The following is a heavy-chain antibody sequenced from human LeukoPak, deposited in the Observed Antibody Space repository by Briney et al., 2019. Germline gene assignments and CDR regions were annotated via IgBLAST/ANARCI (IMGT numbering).Heavy chain of an antibody. D-gene: IGHD3-9*01. CDR1: GGTFSSYA. J-gene: IGHJ4*02. V-gene: IGHV1-69*01. CDR2: IIPIFGTA. Sequence: SVKVSCKASGGTFSSYAISWVRQAPGQGLEWMGGIIPIFGTANYAQKFQGRVTITADESTSTAYMELSSLRSEDTAVYYCARDEGDILTRYFDYWGQETLVTVSS. CDR3: ARDEGDILTRYFDY.